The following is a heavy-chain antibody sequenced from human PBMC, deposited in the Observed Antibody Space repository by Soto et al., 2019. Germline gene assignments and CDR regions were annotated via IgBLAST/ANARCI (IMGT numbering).Heavy chain of an antibody. CDR2: IYPGDSDT. Sequence: GESLKISCKGSGYSFTSYWIGWVRQMPGKGLEWMGIIYPGDSDTRYSPSFQGQVTISADKSISTAYLQWSSLKASDTAMYYCARLSGYCSGGSCYSHASDIWGQGTMVTVSS. CDR1: GYSFTSYW. V-gene: IGHV5-51*01. D-gene: IGHD2-15*01. J-gene: IGHJ3*02. CDR3: ARLSGYCSGGSCYSHASDI.